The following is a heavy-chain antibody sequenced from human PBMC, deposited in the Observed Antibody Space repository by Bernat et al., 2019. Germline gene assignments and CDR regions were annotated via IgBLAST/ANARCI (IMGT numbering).Heavy chain of an antibody. V-gene: IGHV4-30-4*01. Sequence: QVQLQESGPGLVKPSQTLSLTCTVSGGSISSGDYYWSWIRQPPGKGLEWMGYIYYSGSAYYNPSLKSRVTISVDTSKNQFSLKLSSVTAADTAVYYCVRVHDGYRNDYWGQGTLVTVSS. J-gene: IGHJ4*02. CDR2: IYYSGSA. CDR3: VRVHDGYRNDY. D-gene: IGHD5-24*01. CDR1: GGSISSGDYY.